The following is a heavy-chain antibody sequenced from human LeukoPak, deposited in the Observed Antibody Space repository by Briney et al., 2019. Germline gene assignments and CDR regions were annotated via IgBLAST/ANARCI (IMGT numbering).Heavy chain of an antibody. D-gene: IGHD3-22*01. Sequence: GGSLRLSCAASGFTFSSYEMNWVRQAPGKGLECVSYISSSGSTIYYADSVKCRFTISRDNAKNSLYLQMHSLRAEDTAVYYCARDGADSSGYYYKSLLFAYWGQGTLVTVSS. V-gene: IGHV3-48*03. CDR2: ISSSGSTI. CDR3: ARDGADSSGYYYKSLLFAY. J-gene: IGHJ4*02. CDR1: GFTFSSYE.